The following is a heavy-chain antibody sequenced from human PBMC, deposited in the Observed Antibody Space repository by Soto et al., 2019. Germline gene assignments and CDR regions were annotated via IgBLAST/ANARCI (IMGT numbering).Heavy chain of an antibody. D-gene: IGHD5-12*01. V-gene: IGHV3-30*18. J-gene: IGHJ4*02. CDR3: SKAPWHLAHGHYFDY. CDR2: ISYDGSTI. CDR1: GFTFSSYA. Sequence: QVQVVESGGGVVQPGRSLRLSCAASGFTFSSYAMHWVRQAPGKGLEWVAGISYDGSTIYYVDSVKGRFTVSRDNSKNTLYLHINSLRSEDTAVYSCSKAPWHLAHGHYFDYWGQGTLVTASS.